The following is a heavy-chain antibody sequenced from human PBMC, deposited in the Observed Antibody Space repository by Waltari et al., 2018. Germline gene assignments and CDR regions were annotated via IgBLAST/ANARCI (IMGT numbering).Heavy chain of an antibody. V-gene: IGHV4-34*01. CDR1: GGSFSGYY. D-gene: IGHD3-3*01. CDR3: ARVPPSRSTIFGVVIKPYNWFDP. CDR2: INHRGST. J-gene: IGHJ5*02. Sequence: QVQLQQWGAGLLKPSETLSLTCAVYGGSFSGYYWSWIRQPPGKGLEWIGEINHRGSTTYNPSRKSRVTISVDTSKNQFSLKLSSVTAADTAVYYCARVPPSRSTIFGVVIKPYNWFDPWGQGTLVTVSS.